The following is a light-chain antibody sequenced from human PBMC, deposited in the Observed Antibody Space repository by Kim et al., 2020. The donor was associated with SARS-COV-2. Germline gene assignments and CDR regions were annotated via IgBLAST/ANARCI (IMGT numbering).Light chain of an antibody. J-gene: IGKJ5*01. V-gene: IGKV3-11*01. Sequence: EIVLTQSPATLSLSPGERATLSCRASQSVSSSLAWYQLKPGQAPRLLIYDASSRVTGVPARFSGSGSGTDFTLTISSLEPEDFAVYYCQQHYYLITFGQGTRLEIK. CDR3: QQHYYLIT. CDR1: QSVSSS. CDR2: DAS.